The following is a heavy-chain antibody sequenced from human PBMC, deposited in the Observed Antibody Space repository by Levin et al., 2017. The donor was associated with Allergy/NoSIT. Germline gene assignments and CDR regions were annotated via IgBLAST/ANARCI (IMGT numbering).Heavy chain of an antibody. CDR3: ARGTYYYDSSGSDDAFDI. CDR2: INPNSGGT. Sequence: PGESLKISCKASGYTFTGYYMHWVRQAPGQGLEWMGWINPNSGGTNYAQKFQGRVTMTRDTSISTAYMELSRLRSDDTAVYYCARGTYYYDSSGSDDAFDIWGQGTMVTVSS. J-gene: IGHJ3*02. V-gene: IGHV1-2*02. D-gene: IGHD3-22*01. CDR1: GYTFTGYY.